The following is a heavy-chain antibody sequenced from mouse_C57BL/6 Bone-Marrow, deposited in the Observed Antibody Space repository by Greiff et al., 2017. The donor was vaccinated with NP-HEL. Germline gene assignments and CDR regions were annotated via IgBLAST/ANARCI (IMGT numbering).Heavy chain of an antibody. D-gene: IGHD1-1*01. CDR2: ISNGGGST. CDR3: ARRGGSSYYAMDY. V-gene: IGHV5-12*01. Sequence: EVMLVESGGGLVQPGGSLKLSCAASGFTFSDYYMYWVRQTPEKRLEWVAYISNGGGSTYYPDTVKGRFTISRDNAKNTLYLQMSRLKSEDTAMYYCARRGGSSYYAMDYWGQGTSVTVSS. J-gene: IGHJ4*01. CDR1: GFTFSDYY.